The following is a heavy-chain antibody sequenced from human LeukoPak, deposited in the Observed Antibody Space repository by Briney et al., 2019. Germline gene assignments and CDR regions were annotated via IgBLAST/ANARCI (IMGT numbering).Heavy chain of an antibody. V-gene: IGHV3-53*01. CDR2: IKSDGTT. CDR1: GLTVSSNH. Sequence: PGGCLRLSCAASGLTVSSNHMSWVRQAPGKGLEWVSLIKSDGTTEYADSVKGRFTISRDNSKNTLFLQMNSLRVEDTAVYYCARLRRGYWGRGTPVTVSS. J-gene: IGHJ4*02. CDR3: ARLRRGY.